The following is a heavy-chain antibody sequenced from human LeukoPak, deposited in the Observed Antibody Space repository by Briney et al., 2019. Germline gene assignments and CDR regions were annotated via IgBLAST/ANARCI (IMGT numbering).Heavy chain of an antibody. CDR1: GFTFSSYG. V-gene: IGHV3-30*18. CDR3: AKGVNCSSTSCLRTGTTEYYFDY. Sequence: GGSLRLSCAASGFTFSSYGMHWVRQAPGKGLEWVAVISYDGSNKYYADSVKGRFTISRDNSKNTLYLQMNSLRAEDTAVYYCAKGVNCSSTSCLRTGTTEYYFDYWGQGTLVTVSS. J-gene: IGHJ4*02. D-gene: IGHD2-2*01. CDR2: ISYDGSNK.